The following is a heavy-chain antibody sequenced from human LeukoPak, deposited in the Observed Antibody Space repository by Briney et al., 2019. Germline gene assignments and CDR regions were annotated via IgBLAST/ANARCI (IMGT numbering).Heavy chain of an antibody. CDR1: GFTFSSYA. CDR2: ISGSGGST. J-gene: IGHJ4*02. CDR3: AIEPLGYCSSTSCYNFDY. V-gene: IGHV3-23*01. D-gene: IGHD2-2*02. Sequence: GGSLRLSCAASGFTFSSYAMSWVRQAPGKGLEWVSAISGSGGSTYYADSVKGRFTISRDNSKNPLYLQMNSLRAEDTAVYYCAIEPLGYCSSTSCYNFDYWGQGTLVTVSS.